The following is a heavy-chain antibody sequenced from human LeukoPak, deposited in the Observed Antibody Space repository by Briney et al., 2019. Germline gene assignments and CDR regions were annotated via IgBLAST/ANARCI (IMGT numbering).Heavy chain of an antibody. CDR2: IIPIFGTA. V-gene: IGHV1-69*06. Sequence: SVKVSCKASGGTFSSYAISWVRQAPGQGLEWMGGIIPIFGTANYAQKFQGRVTITADKSTSTAYMELSSLRSEDTAVYYCARNDYSNYVDWYLDLWGRGTLVTVSS. CDR3: ARNDYSNYVDWYLDL. J-gene: IGHJ2*01. CDR1: GGTFSSYA. D-gene: IGHD4-11*01.